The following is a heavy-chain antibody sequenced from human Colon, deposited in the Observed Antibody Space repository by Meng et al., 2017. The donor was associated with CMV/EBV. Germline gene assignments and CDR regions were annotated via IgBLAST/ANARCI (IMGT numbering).Heavy chain of an antibody. CDR2: VKQDGSER. Sequence: ETLSLTCAASGFTLRGYWMSWVRQAPGKGLEWVANVKQDGSERNYVDSVKGRFTISRDNAKNLLYLQMNSLRLEDTAMYYCARSSNWFDSWGQGTLVTVSS. J-gene: IGHJ5*01. D-gene: IGHD5/OR15-5a*01. V-gene: IGHV3-7*01. CDR3: ARSSNWFDS. CDR1: GFTLRGYW.